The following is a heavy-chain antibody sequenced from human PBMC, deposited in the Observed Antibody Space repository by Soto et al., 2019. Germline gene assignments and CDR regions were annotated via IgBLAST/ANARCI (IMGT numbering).Heavy chain of an antibody. CDR3: ARVFGDAYYFDY. Sequence: SETLSLTCAVYGGSFSGYYWSWIRQPPGKGLEWIGEINHGGSTNYNPSLKSRVTISVDTSKNQFSLKLSSVTAADTAVYYCARVFGDAYYFDYWGQGTLVTVSS. CDR2: INHGGST. CDR1: GGSFSGYY. J-gene: IGHJ4*02. D-gene: IGHD3-10*01. V-gene: IGHV4-34*01.